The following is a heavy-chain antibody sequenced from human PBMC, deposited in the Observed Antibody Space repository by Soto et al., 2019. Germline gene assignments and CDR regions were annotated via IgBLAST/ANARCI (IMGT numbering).Heavy chain of an antibody. CDR1: GFTFSSYA. CDR2: VSGSGRST. V-gene: IGHV3-23*01. D-gene: IGHD2-2*02. Sequence: GGSLRLSCAASGFTFSSYAMSWVRQAPGTGLEWVSAVSGSGRSTYYADSVKGLFTLPKDNSKNTLYLQKNSLRADDTAEYYSAKPEPGPLVRYPVLYHHYYGMNVWGQGTTVTVSS. CDR3: AKPEPGPLVRYPVLYHHYYGMNV. J-gene: IGHJ6*02.